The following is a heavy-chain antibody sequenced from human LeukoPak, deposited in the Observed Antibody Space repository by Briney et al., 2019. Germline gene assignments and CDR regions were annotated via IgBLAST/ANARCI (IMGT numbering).Heavy chain of an antibody. D-gene: IGHD3-3*01. CDR1: GGSISSYY. CDR3: ARDRNIGYDFWSGYYAGFGMDV. J-gene: IGHJ6*02. V-gene: IGHV4-59*01. Sequence: SETLSLTCTVSGGSISSYYWSWIRQPPGKGLEWIGYIYYSGSTNYNPSLKSRVTISVDTSKNQFSLKLSSVTAADTAVYYCARDRNIGYDFWSGYYAGFGMDVWGQGTTVTVSS. CDR2: IYYSGST.